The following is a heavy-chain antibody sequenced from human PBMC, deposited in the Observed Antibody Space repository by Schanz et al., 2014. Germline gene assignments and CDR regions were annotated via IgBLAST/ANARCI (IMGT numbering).Heavy chain of an antibody. CDR3: ARGRARQLVHWFDP. D-gene: IGHD6-13*01. V-gene: IGHV3-9*01. J-gene: IGHJ5*02. CDR1: GFTFDDYA. CDR2: ISWNSGSI. Sequence: EVQLVDSGGGLVQPGRSLRLSCAASGFTFDDYAMHWVRQAPGKGLEWVSGISWNSGSIGYEDSVKGRFTISRDNARYSLYLEMNSLRAEDTAVYYCARGRARQLVHWFDPWGQGTLVTVSS.